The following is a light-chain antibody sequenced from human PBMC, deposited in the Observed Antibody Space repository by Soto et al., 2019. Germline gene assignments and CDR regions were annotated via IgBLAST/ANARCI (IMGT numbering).Light chain of an antibody. J-gene: IGLJ3*02. CDR3: SSYTRSIALV. CDR1: SSDVGGYTY. V-gene: IGLV2-14*03. CDR2: DVS. Sequence: QSALAQPASVSGSPGQSITISCTGTSSDVGGYTYVSWYQQHPDKAPKLLIYDVSNRPSGVSNRFSGSKSGNTASLTISGLQAEDEADYYCSSYTRSIALVFGGGTQLTVL.